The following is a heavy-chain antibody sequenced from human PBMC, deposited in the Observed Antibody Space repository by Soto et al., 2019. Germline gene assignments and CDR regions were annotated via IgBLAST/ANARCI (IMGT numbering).Heavy chain of an antibody. V-gene: IGHV4-31*03. CDR2: IYHTGAA. CDR1: GGSLSSDNFF. Sequence: QVQLQESGPGLVKPSQTLSVTCTVSGGSLSSDNFFWSWVRQHPETVLEWVGYIYHTGAAYYNPSLKSRLTISLDTSKNRFSLSLISVTAADTAVYYCAREVISPATSDAFDIWGQGTMVTVSS. CDR3: AREVISPATSDAFDI. J-gene: IGHJ3*02. D-gene: IGHD1-26*01.